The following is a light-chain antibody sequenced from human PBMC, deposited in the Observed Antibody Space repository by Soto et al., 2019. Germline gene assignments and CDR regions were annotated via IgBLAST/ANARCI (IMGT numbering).Light chain of an antibody. Sequence: EIVLTQSPATLSLSPGERATLSCRASQTVSSSLAWYQQKPGQAPRLLIYEVSNRATGIPARFSGSGSGADFTLTIISLEPGDFALYYLQQHINCPLPFGGGTKV. CDR3: QQHINCPLP. CDR1: QTVSSS. CDR2: EVS. J-gene: IGKJ4*01. V-gene: IGKV3-11*01.